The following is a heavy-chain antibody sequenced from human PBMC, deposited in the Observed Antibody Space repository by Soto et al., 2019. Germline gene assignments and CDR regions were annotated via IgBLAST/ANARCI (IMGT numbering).Heavy chain of an antibody. D-gene: IGHD4-17*01. CDR2: IYWDDSK. CDR1: GFSLSTNGVG. J-gene: IGHJ4*02. CDR3: AKKGGGDYILGY. V-gene: IGHV2-5*02. Sequence: QITLKESGPTLVKPTQTLTLTCTFSGFSLSTNGVGVGWIRQPPGKALEWLALIYWDDSKHYSPSLKSRLTITKDTSRNPVVLTMTNMDPVDTATYYCAKKGGGDYILGYWGQGTLVTVSS.